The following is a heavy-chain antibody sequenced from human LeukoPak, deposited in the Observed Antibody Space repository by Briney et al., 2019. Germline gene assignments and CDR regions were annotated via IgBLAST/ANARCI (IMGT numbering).Heavy chain of an antibody. J-gene: IGHJ5*02. Sequence: GGSLRLSCAASGFTFSGSAMRWVRQASGKGLEWVGRIRSKTSNYATGYAASVKGRFTISRDDSKNTAYLQMNSLKTEDTAVYYCTRQGGPCSGGSCGWFDPWGQGTLVTVSS. CDR3: TRQGGPCSGGSCGWFDP. V-gene: IGHV3-73*01. CDR2: IRSKTSNYAT. D-gene: IGHD2-15*01. CDR1: GFTFSGSA.